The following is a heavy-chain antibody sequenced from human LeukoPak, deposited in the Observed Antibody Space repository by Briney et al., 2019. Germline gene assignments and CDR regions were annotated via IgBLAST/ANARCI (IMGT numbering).Heavy chain of an antibody. Sequence: PETLSLTCTVSGGSISSYYWSWIRQPPGKGLEWIGYIYYSGSTNYNPSLKSRVTISVDTSKNQFSLKLSSVTAADTAVYYCARVWLQQLVLDYWGQGTLVTVSS. V-gene: IGHV4-59*01. CDR3: ARVWLQQLVLDY. D-gene: IGHD6-6*01. CDR1: GGSISSYY. CDR2: IYYSGST. J-gene: IGHJ4*02.